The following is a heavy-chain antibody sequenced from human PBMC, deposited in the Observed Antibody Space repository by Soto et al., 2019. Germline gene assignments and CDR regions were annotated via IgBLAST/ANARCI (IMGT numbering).Heavy chain of an antibody. CDR2: ISGSGGST. V-gene: IGHV3-23*01. CDR1: GFTFSSFA. J-gene: IGHJ4*02. Sequence: GGSLRLSCAASGFTFSSFAMSWVRQAPGKGLEWVSAISGSGGSTYYADSVKGRFTISRDNSKNTLYLQMNSLRAEDTAVYYCAKGSYRAYYYDSSGYLAPGFDYWGQGTLVTVSS. D-gene: IGHD3-22*01. CDR3: AKGSYRAYYYDSSGYLAPGFDY.